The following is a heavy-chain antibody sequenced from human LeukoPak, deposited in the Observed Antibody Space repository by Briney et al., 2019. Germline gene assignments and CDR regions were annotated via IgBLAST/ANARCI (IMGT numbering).Heavy chain of an antibody. CDR1: GFTFHTYG. Sequence: QTGGSLRLSCAASGFTFHTYGMNWVRQAPGKGLEWISYTSSSSSAIFYADSVKGRFTISRDSAKNLLYLQMNSLRAEDTAIYYCARERGAILGATVIDYWGQGTLVTVSS. CDR2: TSSSSSAI. V-gene: IGHV3-48*01. CDR3: ARERGAILGATVIDY. J-gene: IGHJ4*02. D-gene: IGHD1-26*01.